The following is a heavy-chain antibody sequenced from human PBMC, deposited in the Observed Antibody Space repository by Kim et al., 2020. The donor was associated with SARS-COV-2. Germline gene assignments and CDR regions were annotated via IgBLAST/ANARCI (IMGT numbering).Heavy chain of an antibody. CDR1: GYTFTSYY. D-gene: IGHD3-9*01. CDR3: ARGGALRYFDWFRGEGGFDY. CDR2: INPSGGST. V-gene: IGHV1-46*01. Sequence: ASVKVSCKASGYTFTSYYMHWVRQAPGQGLEWMGIINPSGGSTSYAQKFQGRVTMTRDTSTSTVYMELSSLRSEDTAVYYCARGGALRYFDWFRGEGGFDYWGQGTLVTVSS. J-gene: IGHJ4*02.